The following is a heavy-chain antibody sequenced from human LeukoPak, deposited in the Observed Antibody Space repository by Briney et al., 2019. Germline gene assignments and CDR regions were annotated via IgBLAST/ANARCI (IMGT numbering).Heavy chain of an antibody. CDR1: GGSISSYY. D-gene: IGHD3-22*01. V-gene: IGHV4-4*07. J-gene: IGHJ4*02. CDR2: IYTSGST. CDR3: ARASNGGYDSSGYYYYYFDY. Sequence: SETPSLTCTVSGGSISSYYWSWIRQPAGKGLEWIGRIYTSGSTNYNPSLKSRVTMSVDTSENQFSLKLSSVTAADTAVYYCARASNGGYDSSGYYYYYFDYWGQGTLVTVSS.